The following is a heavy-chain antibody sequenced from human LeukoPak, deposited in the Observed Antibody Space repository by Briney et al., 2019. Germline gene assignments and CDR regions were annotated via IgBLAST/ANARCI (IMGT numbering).Heavy chain of an antibody. CDR1: GFTFSSYW. CDR3: AREGYSGYDPDFDY. J-gene: IGHJ4*02. V-gene: IGHV3-7*03. CDR2: IKQDGSEK. Sequence: GGSLRLSCAASGFTFSSYWMSWVRQAPGKGLEWVANIKQDGSEKYYVDSVEGRFTISRDNAKNSLYLQMNSLRAEDTAVYYCAREGYSGYDPDFDYWGQGTLVTVSS. D-gene: IGHD5-12*01.